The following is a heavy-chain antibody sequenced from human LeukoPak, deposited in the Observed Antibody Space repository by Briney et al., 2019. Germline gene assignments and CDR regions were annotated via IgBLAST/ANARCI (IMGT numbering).Heavy chain of an antibody. D-gene: IGHD3-22*01. CDR2: IIPILGIA. CDR1: GGTFSSYA. V-gene: IGHV1-69*04. J-gene: IGHJ6*02. CDR3: ARDPGITMIVVAYGMDV. Sequence: SVKVSCKASGGTFSSYAISWVRQAPGQGLEWMGRIIPILGIANYAQKFQGRVTVTADKSTSTAYMELSSLRSEDTAVYYCARDPGITMIVVAYGMDVWGQGTTVTVSS.